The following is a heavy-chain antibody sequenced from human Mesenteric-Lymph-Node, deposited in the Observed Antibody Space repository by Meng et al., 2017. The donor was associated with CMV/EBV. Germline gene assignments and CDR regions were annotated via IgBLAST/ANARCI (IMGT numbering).Heavy chain of an antibody. CDR3: AKDRCRGDCYPRPDGFDI. V-gene: IGHV3-30*02. CDR2: IRHDGSIQ. D-gene: IGHD2-21*01. CDR1: KFTFSGFD. J-gene: IGHJ3*02. Sequence: GGSLRLSCAASKFTFSGFDMHWVRQAPGKGLQWVTFIRHDGSIQYYADSVKGRFTISRDNSKNMLYLQMNSLRAEDTAIYYCAKDRCRGDCYPRPDGFDIWGQGTMVPSPQ.